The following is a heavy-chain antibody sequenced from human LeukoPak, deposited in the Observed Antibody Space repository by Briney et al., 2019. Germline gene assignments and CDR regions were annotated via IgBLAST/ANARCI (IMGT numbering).Heavy chain of an antibody. V-gene: IGHV3-7*01. CDR3: ASFYGRYYGMDV. D-gene: IGHD4-17*01. CDR1: GFTSSSYW. CDR2: IKQDGSEK. J-gene: IGHJ6*02. Sequence: GGSPRLSCVASGFTSSSYWMSWVRHAPGKGLGWVANIKQDGSEKYYVDSVKGRFTISRDNAKNSLYLQMNSLRAEDTAVYYCASFYGRYYGMDVWGQGTTVTVSS.